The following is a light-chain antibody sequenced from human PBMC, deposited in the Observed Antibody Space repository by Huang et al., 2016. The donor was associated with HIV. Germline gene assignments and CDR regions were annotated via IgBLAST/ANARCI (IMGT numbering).Light chain of an antibody. CDR1: DNLANS. CDR3: QQSHSIPHT. CDR2: GAS. J-gene: IGKJ2*01. V-gene: IGKV1-39*01. Sequence: DIQMTQSPSSLSASVGDSVTITCRTSDNLANSLNWYQQKSGAAPVLLIYGASNLQSGVSSRFSGGGSGTDFTLTITNLRPEDFATYYCQQSHSIPHTFGQGTRLE.